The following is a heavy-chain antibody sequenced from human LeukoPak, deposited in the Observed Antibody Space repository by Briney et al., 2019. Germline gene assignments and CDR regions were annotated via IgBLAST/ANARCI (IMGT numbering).Heavy chain of an antibody. D-gene: IGHD6-13*01. CDR2: ITGSGGST. V-gene: IGHV3-23*01. J-gene: IGHJ4*02. CDR1: GFTFSPYA. CDR3: AKGGGSSWYYFDY. Sequence: PGGSLRLSCAASGFTFSPYAMSWVRQAPGKGLEWVSTITGSGGSTYYADSVRGRFTISRDNSKNTLYLQMISLRAEDTAVYYCAKGGGSSWYYFDYWGQGTLVTVSS.